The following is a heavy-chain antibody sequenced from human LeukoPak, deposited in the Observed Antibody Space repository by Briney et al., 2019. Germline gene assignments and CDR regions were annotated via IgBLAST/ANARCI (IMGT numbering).Heavy chain of an antibody. CDR1: GFTFSSIA. V-gene: IGHV3-23*01. CDR3: AKDLGRYRNNFFDY. CDR2: ISGSGGGT. Sequence: GESLRLSCAASGFTFSSIAMSWVCQAPDKGLEWVSTISGSGGGTYYADSVKGRFTISRDDSKNTLYLQMNSLRADDTAVYYCAKDLGRYRNNFFDYWGQGNLVSVSS. D-gene: IGHD1-26*01. J-gene: IGHJ4*02.